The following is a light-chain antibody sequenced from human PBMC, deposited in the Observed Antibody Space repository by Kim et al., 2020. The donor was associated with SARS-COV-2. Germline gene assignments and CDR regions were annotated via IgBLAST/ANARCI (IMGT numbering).Light chain of an antibody. Sequence: EIVMTQSPATLSVSPGERATLSCRASQSVSSNLAWYQQKPGQAPRLLIYGASTRATGIPARFSGSGSGTEFTLTISSLQSEDFAAYYCQQYSNWPRTFGQGTKLEI. CDR1: QSVSSN. V-gene: IGKV3-15*01. CDR2: GAS. J-gene: IGKJ2*02. CDR3: QQYSNWPRT.